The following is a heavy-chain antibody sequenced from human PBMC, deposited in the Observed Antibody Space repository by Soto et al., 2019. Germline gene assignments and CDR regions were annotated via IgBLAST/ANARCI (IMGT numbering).Heavy chain of an antibody. CDR1: GFTFSSYG. D-gene: IGHD6-13*01. CDR2: ISYDGSNK. Sequence: SLRLSCAASGFTFSSYGMHWVRQAPGKGLEWVAVISYDGSNKYYADSVKGRFTISRDNSKNTLYLQMNSLRAEDTAVYYCAKDHMDSSWYKGPGYWGQGTLVTVSS. CDR3: AKDHMDSSWYKGPGY. V-gene: IGHV3-30*18. J-gene: IGHJ4*02.